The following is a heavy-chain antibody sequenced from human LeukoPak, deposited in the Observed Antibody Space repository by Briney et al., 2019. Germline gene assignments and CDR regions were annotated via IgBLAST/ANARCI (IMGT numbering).Heavy chain of an antibody. CDR2: IKQDGGEK. D-gene: IGHD6-19*01. Sequence: PGRSLRLSCAASGFTFSGYWMTWVRQAPGKGLEWVANIKQDGGEKNYVDSVKGRFTISRDNAKNSLYLQMNSLRVEDTAVYYCARERSGWYERWLDYWGQGTLVTVSS. J-gene: IGHJ4*02. CDR3: ARERSGWYERWLDY. V-gene: IGHV3-7*01. CDR1: GFTFSGYW.